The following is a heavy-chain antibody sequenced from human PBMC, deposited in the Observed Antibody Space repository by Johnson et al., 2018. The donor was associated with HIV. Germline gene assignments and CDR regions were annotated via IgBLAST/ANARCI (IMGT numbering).Heavy chain of an antibody. CDR3: ARDQAPWGDDAFDI. Sequence: MQLVESGGGLVKPGGSLRLSCAASGFTFSDAWMNWVRQAPGKGLEWVGRVKSKTDGGSTFYADSVKARFTISRDSSKNTLYLQMNSLRAEDTALYYCARDQAPWGDDAFDIWGQGTMVIVSS. CDR2: VKSKTDGGST. J-gene: IGHJ3*02. CDR1: GFTFSDAW. V-gene: IGHV3-15*01. D-gene: IGHD3-16*01.